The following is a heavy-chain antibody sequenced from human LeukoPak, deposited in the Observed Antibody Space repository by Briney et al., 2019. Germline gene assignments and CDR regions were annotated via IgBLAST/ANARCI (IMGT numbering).Heavy chain of an antibody. J-gene: IGHJ4*02. CDR3: ATASYSGWTASHDY. CDR1: GFAVSNNY. CDR2: LYSDGTT. Sequence: GGSLRLSCAASGFAVSNNYMSWVRQAPGKGVEWVSVLYSDGTTYYVDSVKGRFTISRDHSKNTLYLQMSSLRAEDTAVYYCATASYSGWTASHDYWGQGTLVTVFS. D-gene: IGHD6-6*01. V-gene: IGHV3-66*01.